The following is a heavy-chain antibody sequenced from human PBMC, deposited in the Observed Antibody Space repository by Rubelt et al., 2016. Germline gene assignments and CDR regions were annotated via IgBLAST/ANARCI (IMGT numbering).Heavy chain of an antibody. CDR1: GFTVSSNY. CDR2: IYSGGYT. V-gene: IGHV3-53*01. CDR3: ATGYYGSGSDFDY. D-gene: IGHD3-10*01. J-gene: IGHJ4*02. Sequence: VGSLRLSCAASGFTVSSNYMSWVRQAPGKGLEWVSVIYSGGYTYYADSVKGRFTISRDNSKNTQYLQMNSLRAEDTAVYYCATGYYGSGSDFDYWGQGTLVTVSS.